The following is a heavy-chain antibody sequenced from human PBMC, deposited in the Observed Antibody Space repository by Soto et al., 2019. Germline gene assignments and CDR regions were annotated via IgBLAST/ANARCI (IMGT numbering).Heavy chain of an antibody. J-gene: IGHJ6*02. Sequence: PGESLKISCAASGLDFRSEVMCWLRQAPGKGLEWVSSISGSGRTIYHADSMRGRFAISRDNSKNSLYLQLNNLRVDDTAVYYCAKVGPSYYYGMDVWGQGTTVTVSS. D-gene: IGHD1-26*01. CDR1: GLDFRSEV. CDR3: AKVGPSYYYGMDV. CDR2: ISGSGRTI. V-gene: IGHV3-23*01.